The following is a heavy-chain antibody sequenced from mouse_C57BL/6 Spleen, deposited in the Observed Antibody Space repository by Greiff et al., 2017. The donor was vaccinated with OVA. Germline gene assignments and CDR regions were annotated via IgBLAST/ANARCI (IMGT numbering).Heavy chain of an antibody. Sequence: QVQLKQSGPGLVAPSQSLSITCTVSGFSLTSYAISWVRQPPGKGLEWLGVIWTGGGTNYNSALKSRLSISKDNSKSQVFLKMNSLQTDDTARYYCATDYYGSSGHYAMDYWGQGTSVTVSS. CDR1: GFSLTSYA. V-gene: IGHV2-9-1*01. D-gene: IGHD1-1*01. CDR2: IWTGGGT. CDR3: ATDYYGSSGHYAMDY. J-gene: IGHJ4*01.